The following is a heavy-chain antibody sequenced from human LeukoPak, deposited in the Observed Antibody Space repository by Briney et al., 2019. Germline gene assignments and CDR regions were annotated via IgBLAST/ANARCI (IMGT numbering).Heavy chain of an antibody. CDR2: IYWNDDK. V-gene: IGHV2-5*01. J-gene: IGHJ4*02. Sequence: SGPTLVKPTQTLTLTCTFSGFSLRTSGVGVGWIRQPPGKALEWLALIYWNDDKRYSPSLKSRLTITKDTSKNQVVLTMTNMDPVDTATYYCAHSKWLGAAQSSYYFDYWGQGTLVTVSS. CDR3: AHSKWLGAAQSSYYFDY. D-gene: IGHD6-19*01. CDR1: GFSLRTSGVG.